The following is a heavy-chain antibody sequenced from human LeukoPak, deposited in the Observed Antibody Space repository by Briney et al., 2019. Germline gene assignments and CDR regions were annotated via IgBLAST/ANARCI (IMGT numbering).Heavy chain of an antibody. J-gene: IGHJ6*02. Sequence: GRSLTLSCAASGFTFSSYGMHWVRQAPGKGLEWVAVISYDGSNKYYADSVKGRFTISRDNSKNTLYLQMNSLRAEDTAVYYCAKDEAMFVVVSYGMDVWGQGTTVTVSS. CDR1: GFTFSSYG. CDR2: ISYDGSNK. CDR3: AKDEAMFVVVSYGMDV. V-gene: IGHV3-30*18. D-gene: IGHD2-21*01.